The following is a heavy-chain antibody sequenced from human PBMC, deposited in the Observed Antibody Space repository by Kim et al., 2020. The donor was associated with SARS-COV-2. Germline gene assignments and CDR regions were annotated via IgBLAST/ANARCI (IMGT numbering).Heavy chain of an antibody. Sequence: SETLSLTCAVYGGSFSGYYWSWIRQPPGKGLEWIGEINHSGSTNYNPSLKSRVTISVDTSKNQFSLKLSSVTAADTAVYYCARTRNYVPWFDPWGQGTLVTVSS. J-gene: IGHJ5*02. V-gene: IGHV4-34*01. CDR2: INHSGST. CDR1: GGSFSGYY. D-gene: IGHD1-7*01. CDR3: ARTRNYVPWFDP.